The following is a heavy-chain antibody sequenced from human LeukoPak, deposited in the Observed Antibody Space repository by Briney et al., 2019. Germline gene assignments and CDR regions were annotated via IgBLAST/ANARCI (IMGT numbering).Heavy chain of an antibody. J-gene: IGHJ4*02. CDR3: ARGRSRITIFGVVITNKGFDY. D-gene: IGHD3-3*01. Sequence: SETLSLTCAVYGGSFSGCYWSWIRQPPGKGLEWIGEINHSGSTNYNPSLKSRVTISVDTSKNQFSLKLSSVTAADTALYYCARGRSRITIFGVVITNKGFDYWGQGTLVTVSS. CDR1: GGSFSGCY. CDR2: INHSGST. V-gene: IGHV4-34*01.